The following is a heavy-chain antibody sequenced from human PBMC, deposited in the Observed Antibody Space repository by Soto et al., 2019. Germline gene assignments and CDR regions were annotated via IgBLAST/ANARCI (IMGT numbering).Heavy chain of an antibody. CDR3: AKAQGVATIKTNFDY. CDR2: ISGGGCAA. D-gene: IGHD5-12*01. V-gene: IGHV3-23*01. Sequence: EVQLSESGGGLVQPGGSLRLSCVVSGLTSRSHAMSWVRQAPGQGLEWVAGISGGGCAAYYADSVRGRFTISRDNSKNTLHLQIDNQRANYTAVYYCAKAQGVATIKTNFDYWGQGTLVTVSS. CDR1: GLTSRSHA. J-gene: IGHJ4*02.